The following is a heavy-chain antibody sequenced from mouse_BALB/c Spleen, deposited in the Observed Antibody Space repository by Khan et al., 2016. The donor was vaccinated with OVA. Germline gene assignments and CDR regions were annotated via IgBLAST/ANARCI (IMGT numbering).Heavy chain of an antibody. CDR2: IWSGGST. CDR1: GFSLTNYG. CDR3: ARKRGVHYNMDY. J-gene: IGHJ4*01. V-gene: IGHV2-4*02. Sequence: QVQLQQSGPGLVQPSQSLSITCTVSGFSLTNYGVHWVRQPPGKGLEWLGLIWSGGSTDYNAAFIYRLSITTDNNKSQVFFKRIILQADDTAIYYCARKRGVHYNMDYWGQGTSVTVSS.